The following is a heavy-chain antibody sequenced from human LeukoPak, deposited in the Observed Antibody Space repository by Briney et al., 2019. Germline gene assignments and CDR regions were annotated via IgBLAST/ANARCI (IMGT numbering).Heavy chain of an antibody. CDR3: AISLHYYDSSGPLHY. CDR2: IIPIFGTA. CDR1: GGTFSSYA. V-gene: IGHV1-69*13. D-gene: IGHD3-22*01. Sequence: SVKVSCKASGGTFSSYAISWVRHAPGQGLEWMGGIIPIFGTANYAQKFQGRVTITADESTSTAYMELSSLRSEDTAVYYCAISLHYYDSSGPLHYWGQGTLVTVSS. J-gene: IGHJ4*02.